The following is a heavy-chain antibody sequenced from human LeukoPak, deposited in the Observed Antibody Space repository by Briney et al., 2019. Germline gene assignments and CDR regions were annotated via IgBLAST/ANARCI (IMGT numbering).Heavy chain of an antibody. V-gene: IGHV3-23*01. D-gene: IGHD1-1*01. CDR2: ISGSGDST. CDR1: GFTFSSYA. Sequence: AGGSLRLSCAASGFTFSSYAMSWVRQAPGKGLEWVSTISGSGDSTYYADSVKGRFTISRDNSKNTLHPQMNSLRAEDTAVYSCAKGQLYFDYWGQGTLVTVSS. J-gene: IGHJ4*02. CDR3: AKGQLYFDY.